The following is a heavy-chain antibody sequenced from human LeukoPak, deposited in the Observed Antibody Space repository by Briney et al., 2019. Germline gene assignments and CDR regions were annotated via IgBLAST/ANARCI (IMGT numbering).Heavy chain of an antibody. CDR2: ISYDGNNK. J-gene: IGHJ4*02. CDR3: ARDLCSTTSCFDY. V-gene: IGHV3-30*03. CDR1: GFTFKNYG. D-gene: IGHD2-2*01. Sequence: PGGSLRLSCAASGFTFKNYGIHWVRQAPGKGLEWVAVISYDGNNKYYADSVKGRFTISRDNSKNTLYLQMDSLRVEDTAVYYCARDLCSTTSCFDYWGRGTLVSVSS.